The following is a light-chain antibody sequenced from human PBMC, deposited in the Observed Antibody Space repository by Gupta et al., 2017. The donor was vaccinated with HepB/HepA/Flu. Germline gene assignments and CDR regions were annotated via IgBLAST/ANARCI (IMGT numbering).Light chain of an antibody. V-gene: IGKV3-11*01. J-gene: IGKJ4*01. CDR2: DAF. CDR3: QQRNNWPLT. CDR1: QSVGNF. Sequence: EIVLTQFPATLSLSPGERATLSCRASQSVGNFLAWYQHKPGQAPRLLIFDAFNRATGIPARFSGSGSGTDFTLTISSLDPEDFAIYYCQQRNNWPLTLGGGTKVEIK.